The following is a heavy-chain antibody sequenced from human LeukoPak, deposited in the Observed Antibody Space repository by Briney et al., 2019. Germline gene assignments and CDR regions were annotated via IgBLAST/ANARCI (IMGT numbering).Heavy chain of an antibody. CDR2: VNWHGTA. D-gene: IGHD1-26*01. CDR1: GFTFEDYT. J-gene: IGHJ4*02. V-gene: IGHV3-43*01. CDR3: AKASSYWVY. Sequence: PGGSLRLSCVASGFTFEDYTMHWVRQAPGKTLEWVSLVNWHGTAYYTDSVKGRFTISRDNSKNTLYLQMNSLRAEDTAVYYCAKASSYWVYWGQGTLVTVSS.